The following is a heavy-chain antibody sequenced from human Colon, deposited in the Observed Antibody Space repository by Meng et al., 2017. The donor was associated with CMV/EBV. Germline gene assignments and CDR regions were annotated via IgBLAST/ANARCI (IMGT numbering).Heavy chain of an antibody. D-gene: IGHD2-15*01. CDR1: GFTFDKYA. Sequence: GESLKISCATSGFTFDKYAMSWVRQAPGKGLEWVSAIVGGGGSRTYYAASVTGRFTISRDNSKSTLYLQINSPRVEDTAVYYCAKREYCSGSSCYTLNYYYYAVDVWGQGTTVTVSS. CDR2: IVGGGGSRT. V-gene: IGHV3-23*01. J-gene: IGHJ6*02. CDR3: AKREYCSGSSCYTLNYYYYAVDV.